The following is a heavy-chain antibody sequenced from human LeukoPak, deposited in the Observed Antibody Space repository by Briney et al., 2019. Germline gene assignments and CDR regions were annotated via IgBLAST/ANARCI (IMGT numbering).Heavy chain of an antibody. CDR2: IRYDGSNK. CDR3: ARVPYYGDYRDAFDI. V-gene: IGHV3-30*02. Sequence: PGGSLRLSCAASGFTFSSYGMHWVRQAPGKGLEWVAFIRYDGSNKYYADSVKGRFTISRDNSKNTLYLQMNSLRAEDTAVYYCARVPYYGDYRDAFDIWGQGTMVTVSS. CDR1: GFTFSSYG. J-gene: IGHJ3*02. D-gene: IGHD4-17*01.